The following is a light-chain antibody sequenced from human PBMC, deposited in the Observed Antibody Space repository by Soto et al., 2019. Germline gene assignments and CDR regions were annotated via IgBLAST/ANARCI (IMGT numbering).Light chain of an antibody. CDR1: QSFSSSD. V-gene: IGKV3-20*01. CDR3: QQYGASRT. CDR2: GVS. J-gene: IGKJ1*01. Sequence: EIVLTQSPGTLSLSPGESATLSCRASQSFSSSDLAWYQQKPGQAPRLLIYGVSRRATGIPDRFSGSGSGIDFTLTISRLEPEDFAVYYCQQYGASRTFGQGTKVEIK.